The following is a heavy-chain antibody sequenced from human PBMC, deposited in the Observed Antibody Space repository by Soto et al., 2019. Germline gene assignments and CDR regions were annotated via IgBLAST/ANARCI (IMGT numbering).Heavy chain of an antibody. J-gene: IGHJ5*02. Sequence: QVQLQESGPGLVKPSETLSLTCTVSGGSISSYYWSWIRQPPGKGLEWIGYIYYSGSTNYNPSLKSRVTISVDTSKNQFSLKLSSVTAADTAVYYCARVDGSGIASWFDPWGQGTLVTVSS. V-gene: IGHV4-59*08. CDR2: IYYSGST. D-gene: IGHD3-10*01. CDR3: ARVDGSGIASWFDP. CDR1: GGSISSYY.